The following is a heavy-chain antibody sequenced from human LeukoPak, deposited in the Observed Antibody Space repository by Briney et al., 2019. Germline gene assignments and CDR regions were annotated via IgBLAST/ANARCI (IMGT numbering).Heavy chain of an antibody. J-gene: IGHJ6*02. V-gene: IGHV4-39*01. Sequence: PSETLSLTCNVSSGSISSGSYFWGWIRQPPGKGLEWIGNIYYSGNSYYNPSLKSRVTMSVDTSKNQFSLKLSSVTAADTAVYYCAGLDYHSSAYYYPYHSYNMDVWGRGTTVAVSS. CDR3: AGLDYHSSAYYYPYHSYNMDV. D-gene: IGHD3-22*01. CDR1: SGSISSGSYF. CDR2: IYYSGNS.